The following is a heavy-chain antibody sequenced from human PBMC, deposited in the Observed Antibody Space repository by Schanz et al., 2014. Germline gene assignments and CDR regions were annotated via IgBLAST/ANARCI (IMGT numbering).Heavy chain of an antibody. Sequence: EVQLVESGGGLVQPGGSLRLSCAASGFTFSDSWMHWVRQAPGKGLEWISSMYINSGSTQYADSVKGRFIISRDSSKNTLFLQMNSLRAEDTAVYYCVRDTDYHFDYWGQGTLVTVSS. CDR2: MYINSGST. CDR1: GFTFSDSW. J-gene: IGHJ4*02. V-gene: IGHV3-74*01. CDR3: VRDTDYHFDY. D-gene: IGHD4-17*01.